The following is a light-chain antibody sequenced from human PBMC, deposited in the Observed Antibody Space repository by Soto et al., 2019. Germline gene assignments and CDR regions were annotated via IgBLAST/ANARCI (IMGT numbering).Light chain of an antibody. CDR2: QAS. CDR3: QQYDSYSWT. Sequence: DIQMTQSPSTLSASVGDRVTITCRASQTIRTWLAWYQQKPGKAPKLLNYQASRLPSGAPARFSGSGSATEFTLTISSLQPDDFATYYCQQYDSYSWTFGQGTKVEIK. CDR1: QTIRTW. J-gene: IGKJ1*01. V-gene: IGKV1-5*03.